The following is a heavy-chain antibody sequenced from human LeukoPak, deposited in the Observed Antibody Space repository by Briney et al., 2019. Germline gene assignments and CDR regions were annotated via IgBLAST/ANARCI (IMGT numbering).Heavy chain of an antibody. D-gene: IGHD3-10*01. Sequence: PSETLSLTCAVYGGSFGGYYWSWIRQPPGKGLEWIGEINHSGSTNYNPSLKSRVTISVDTSKNQFSLKLSSVTAADTAVYYCARGVTMVRGVIGFDYWGQGTLVTVSS. CDR1: GGSFGGYY. CDR2: INHSGST. V-gene: IGHV4-34*01. J-gene: IGHJ4*02. CDR3: ARGVTMVRGVIGFDY.